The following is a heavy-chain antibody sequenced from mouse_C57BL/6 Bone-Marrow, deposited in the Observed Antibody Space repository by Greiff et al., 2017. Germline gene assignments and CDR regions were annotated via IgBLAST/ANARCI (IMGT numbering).Heavy chain of an antibody. CDR1: GYTFTGYW. J-gene: IGHJ2*01. CDR2: ILPGSGST. D-gene: IGHD1-1*01. CDR3: TRVYITTVVATNYFDY. Sequence: VKLMESGAELMKPGASVKLSCKATGYTFTGYWIEWVKQRPGHGLEWIGEILPGSGSTNYNEKFKGKATFTADTSSNTAYMQLSSLTTEDSAIYYCTRVYITTVVATNYFDYWGQGTTLTVSS. V-gene: IGHV1-9*01.